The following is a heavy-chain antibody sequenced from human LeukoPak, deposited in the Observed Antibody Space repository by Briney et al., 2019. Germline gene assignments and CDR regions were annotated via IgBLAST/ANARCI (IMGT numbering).Heavy chain of an antibody. CDR1: GFTFSTSW. CDR2: IDSDGSRI. V-gene: IGHV3-74*03. Sequence: GGSLRLSCAASGFTFSTSWMHWVRQAPGKGLVWVSRIDSDGSRITYADSVKGRFTISRDNVKNTVYLQMNSLRAEDTAVYYCARGRSGSYGFFDYWSLGNLVTVSS. D-gene: IGHD3-10*01. J-gene: IGHJ4*02. CDR3: ARGRSGSYGFFDY.